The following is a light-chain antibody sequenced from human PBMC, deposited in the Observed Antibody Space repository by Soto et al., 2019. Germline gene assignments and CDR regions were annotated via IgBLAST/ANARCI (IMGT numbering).Light chain of an antibody. CDR1: QDMNNF. CDR2: SES. V-gene: IGKV1-16*01. Sequence: DIQMTQSPSSLSASGGGRVTITCRASQDMNNFLAWFQQKPGKAPKHLIYSESRLQDGIPSRFSGSGSGTQVTLTISSLQTEAVATYFCLQEGRFPATLGGGTRV. J-gene: IGKJ4*01. CDR3: LQEGRFPAT.